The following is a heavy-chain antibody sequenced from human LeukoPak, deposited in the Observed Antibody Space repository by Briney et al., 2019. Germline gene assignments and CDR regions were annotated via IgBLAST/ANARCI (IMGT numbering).Heavy chain of an antibody. V-gene: IGHV3-23*01. CDR1: GFTFRNYA. Sequence: GGSLRLSCAASGFTFRNYAMSWVRQAPGEGLEWVSAISGSGGKTYYADSVMGRFTISRDNSKNTLFLRMNSLRAEDTAIYYCGPSLGELSQSSLFDYWGQGTLVTVSS. D-gene: IGHD3-16*02. J-gene: IGHJ4*02. CDR2: ISGSGGKT. CDR3: GPSLGELSQSSLFDY.